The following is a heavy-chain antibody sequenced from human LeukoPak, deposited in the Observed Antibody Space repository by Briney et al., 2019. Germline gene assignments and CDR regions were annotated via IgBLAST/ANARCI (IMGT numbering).Heavy chain of an antibody. V-gene: IGHV3-30-3*01. Sequence: GGSLRLSCAASGFTFSSYAMHWVRQAPGKGLEWVAVISYDGGNKYYADSVKGRFTISRDNSKNTLYLQMNSLRAEDTAVYYCANPFYYDSTGYYYSHTFDVWGQGTMVTVSS. CDR1: GFTFSSYA. CDR2: ISYDGGNK. CDR3: ANPFYYDSTGYYYSHTFDV. D-gene: IGHD3-22*01. J-gene: IGHJ3*01.